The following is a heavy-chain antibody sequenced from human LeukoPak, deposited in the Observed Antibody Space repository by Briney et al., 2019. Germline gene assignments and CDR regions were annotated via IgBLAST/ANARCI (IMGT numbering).Heavy chain of an antibody. V-gene: IGHV1-2*02. Sequence: GASVKVSCKAAGYTFTGYYMHWVRQAPGQGLEWMGWINPNSGGTNYAQKIQGRVTMTRDTSISTAYMELSRLRSDDTAVYYCARAGGWNYIKVTNWFDPWGQGTLVTVSS. D-gene: IGHD1-7*01. J-gene: IGHJ5*02. CDR1: GYTFTGYY. CDR2: INPNSGGT. CDR3: ARAGGWNYIKVTNWFDP.